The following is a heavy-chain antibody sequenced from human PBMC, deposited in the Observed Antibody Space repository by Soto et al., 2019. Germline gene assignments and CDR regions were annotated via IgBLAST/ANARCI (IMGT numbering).Heavy chain of an antibody. V-gene: IGHV1-46*01. D-gene: IGHD5-18*01. CDR3: ARAAMVLDYYYGMDV. CDR2: INPSGGST. Sequence: ASVKVSCKASGYTFISYYMHWVRQAPGQGLEWMGIINPSGGSTSYAQKFQSRVTMTRDTSTSTVYMELSSLRSEDTAVYYCARAAMVLDYYYGMDVWGQGTTVTVSS. CDR1: GYTFISYY. J-gene: IGHJ6*02.